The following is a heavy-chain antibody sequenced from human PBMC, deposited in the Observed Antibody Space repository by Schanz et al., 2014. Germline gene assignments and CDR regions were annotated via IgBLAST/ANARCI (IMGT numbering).Heavy chain of an antibody. V-gene: IGHV3-66*04. D-gene: IGHD6-13*01. CDR2: IYIGGNT. CDR1: GFSVGNKY. CDR3: VSQTGSPSY. J-gene: IGHJ4*02. Sequence: ESGGGLVQPGGSLRLSCAASGFSVGNKYMNWVRQAPGKGLEWVSFIYIGGNTYYADSVKGRFTISRDNAKRSLFLQMNSLRVEDTAVYFCVSQTGSPSYWGQGTLVTVSS.